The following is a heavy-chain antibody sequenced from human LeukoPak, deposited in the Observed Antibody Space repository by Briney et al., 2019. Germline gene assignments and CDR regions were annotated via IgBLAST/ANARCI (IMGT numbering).Heavy chain of an antibody. D-gene: IGHD3-22*01. CDR2: ISSSSSTI. V-gene: IGHV3-48*01. CDR1: GFIFTSYS. J-gene: IGHJ4*02. CDR3: ARGFHRYNYDSGAYSVY. Sequence: GGSLRLSCVASGFIFTSYSMNWVRQAPGKGLEWISYISSSSSTIYYADSVRGRFTISRDNAKNSLYLQMNSLRAEDTAVYYCARGFHRYNYDSGAYSVYWGQGTLVTVSS.